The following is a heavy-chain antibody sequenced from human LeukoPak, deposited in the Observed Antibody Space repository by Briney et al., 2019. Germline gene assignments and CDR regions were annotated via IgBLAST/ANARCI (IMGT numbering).Heavy chain of an antibody. J-gene: IGHJ4*02. CDR1: GGSFSGYY. D-gene: IGHD3-10*01. Sequence: SETLSLTCAVYGGSFSGYYWSWIRQPPGKGLEWIGEINHSGSTNYNPSLKSRVTISVDTSKNQFSLKLSSVTAADTAVYYCARQRGYGSGSYRYYFDYWGQGTLVTVSS. V-gene: IGHV4-34*01. CDR2: INHSGST. CDR3: ARQRGYGSGSYRYYFDY.